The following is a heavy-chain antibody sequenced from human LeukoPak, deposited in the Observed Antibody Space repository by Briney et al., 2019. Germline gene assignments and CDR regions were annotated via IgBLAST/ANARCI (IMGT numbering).Heavy chain of an antibody. Sequence: SETLSLTCTVSGGSISSYYWSWIRQPPGKGLEWIGYIYYTGSIMYNTSLKTRVTMSVDPSKTQFSLTVRSVPAADTAVYYCARYGMTTVTAWGFDYWGQGTLVTVSS. CDR1: GGSISSYY. J-gene: IGHJ4*02. D-gene: IGHD4-17*01. CDR2: IYYTGSI. CDR3: ARYGMTTVTAWGFDY. V-gene: IGHV4-59*01.